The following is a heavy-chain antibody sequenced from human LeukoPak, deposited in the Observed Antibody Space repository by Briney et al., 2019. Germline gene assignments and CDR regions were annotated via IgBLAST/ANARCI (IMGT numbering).Heavy chain of an antibody. CDR3: ARDSGYDYHNFDY. CDR1: GYTFTGYY. CDR2: INPNSGGT. D-gene: IGHD5-12*01. V-gene: IGHV1-2*02. Sequence: ASVKVSCKASGYTFTGYYMHWVRQAPGQGLEWMGWINPNSGGTNYAQKFQGRVTMTRDTSISTAYMELSRLRSDDTAVYYCARDSGYDYHNFDYWGQGTLVTVSS. J-gene: IGHJ4*02.